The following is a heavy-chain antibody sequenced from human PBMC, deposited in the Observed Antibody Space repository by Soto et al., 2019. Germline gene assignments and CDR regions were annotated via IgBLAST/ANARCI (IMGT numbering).Heavy chain of an antibody. CDR2: ISYDGSNK. D-gene: IGHD3-9*01. V-gene: IGHV3-30*18. J-gene: IGHJ4*02. CDR1: GFTFSSYG. Sequence: GGSLRLSCAASGFTFSSYGMHWVRQAPGKGLEWVAVISYDGSNKYYADSVKGRFTISRDNSKNTLYLQMNSLRAEDTAVYYCAKDSTYYDILTGLDYWGQGTLVTSPQ. CDR3: AKDSTYYDILTGLDY.